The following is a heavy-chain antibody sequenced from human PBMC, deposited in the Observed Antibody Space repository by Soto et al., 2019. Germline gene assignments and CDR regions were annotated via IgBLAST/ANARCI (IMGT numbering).Heavy chain of an antibody. CDR1: GGSISNGGYY. D-gene: IGHD4-4*01. J-gene: IGHJ4*02. CDR2: IYYSGST. Sequence: QVQLQESGPGLVKPSQTLSLTCTVSGGSISNGGYYWSWIRQHPGKGLEWIGYIYYSGSTYYNPSLKRLITKSVDTSKNQFSLKLTSVIAAHTSIYYCTRPPLHRDYWGQGTLVTVSS. V-gene: IGHV4-31*01. CDR3: TRPPLHRDY.